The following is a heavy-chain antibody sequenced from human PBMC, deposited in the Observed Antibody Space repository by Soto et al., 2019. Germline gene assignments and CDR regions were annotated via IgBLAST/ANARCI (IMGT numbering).Heavy chain of an antibody. V-gene: IGHV4-31*03. Sequence: QVQLQESGPGLVKPSQTLSLTCTVSGGSISSGGYYWSWIRQHPGKGLEWIGYIYYSGSTYYNPSLKSRVTISVDTSKNQFPLKLSSVTAADTAVYYCARDLVGATTVWFDPWGQGTLVTVSS. CDR2: IYYSGST. J-gene: IGHJ5*02. CDR1: GGSISSGGYY. D-gene: IGHD1-26*01. CDR3: ARDLVGATTVWFDP.